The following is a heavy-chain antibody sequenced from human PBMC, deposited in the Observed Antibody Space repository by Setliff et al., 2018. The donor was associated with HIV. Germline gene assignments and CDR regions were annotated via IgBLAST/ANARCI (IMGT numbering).Heavy chain of an antibody. CDR2: IFYSGST. J-gene: IGHJ3*02. D-gene: IGHD1-7*01. CDR3: ARSRGLRGGRVSGTTGAFDI. V-gene: IGHV4-31*03. CDR1: GASISGGGYF. Sequence: SETLSLTCNVSGASISGGGYFWTWIRQHPGKGLVCIAYIFYSGSTNYNPSLKSRVTISLDSSKNQFSLKLTSVTAADTAVYYCARSRGLRGGRVSGTTGAFDIWGQGTMVTVSS.